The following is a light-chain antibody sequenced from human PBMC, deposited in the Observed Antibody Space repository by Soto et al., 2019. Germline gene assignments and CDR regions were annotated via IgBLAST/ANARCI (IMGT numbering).Light chain of an antibody. CDR3: QQYHNWPPVT. Sequence: EIVMTQSPATLSVSPGERATLSCRASQSVSSNLAWYQQKPGQAPRLLIYDASTRATGIPAKFSGSGSGTEFTLTISSLLSEDFAVYYCQQYHNWPPVTFGQGTKLEIK. V-gene: IGKV3-15*01. CDR1: QSVSSN. CDR2: DAS. J-gene: IGKJ2*01.